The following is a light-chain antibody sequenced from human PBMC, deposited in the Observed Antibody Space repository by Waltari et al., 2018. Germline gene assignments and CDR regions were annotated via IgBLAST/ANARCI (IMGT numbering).Light chain of an antibody. CDR3: CSYAGSSTHYV. J-gene: IGLJ1*01. CDR1: SSDVGSYNL. Sequence: QSALTQPASVSGSPGQSITISCTGTSSDVGSYNLVSWYQQHPGKAPKLLIYEVRNRPSVVSNRFCGSTSGNTASLTFSGLQAEDEADYYCCSYAGSSTHYVFGTGTKVTVL. V-gene: IGLV2-23*02. CDR2: EVR.